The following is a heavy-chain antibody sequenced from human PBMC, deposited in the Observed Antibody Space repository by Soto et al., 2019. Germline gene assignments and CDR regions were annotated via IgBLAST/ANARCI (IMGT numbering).Heavy chain of an antibody. Sequence: QVQLQQWGAGLLKPSETLSLTCAVYGGSFSGYYWSWIRQPPGKGLEWIGEINHSGSTNYNPSLMSRVTISVDTSKNQFSLKLSSVTAADTAVYYCARGYEVRSPDIVVVVAARSLYYFDYWGQGTLVTVSS. CDR3: ARGYEVRSPDIVVVVAARSLYYFDY. V-gene: IGHV4-34*01. CDR2: INHSGST. CDR1: GGSFSGYY. D-gene: IGHD2-15*01. J-gene: IGHJ4*02.